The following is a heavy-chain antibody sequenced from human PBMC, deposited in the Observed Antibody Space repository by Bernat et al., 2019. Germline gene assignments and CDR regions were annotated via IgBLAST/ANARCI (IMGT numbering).Heavy chain of an antibody. D-gene: IGHD1-1*01. J-gene: IGHJ4*02. CDR2: ISAYSGDT. CDR3: ARGLSNDFISFEAY. CDR1: GYTFSHFG. V-gene: IGHV1-18*01. Sequence: QVQLVQSGAEVKKPGASVKLSCKASGYTFSHFGISWVRQAPGQGLEWMGWISAYSGDTNYAQKFQGRVTMTTDSSTNTAYMDLRSLRADDTAIYFCARGLSNDFISFEAYWGQGTLVTVSS.